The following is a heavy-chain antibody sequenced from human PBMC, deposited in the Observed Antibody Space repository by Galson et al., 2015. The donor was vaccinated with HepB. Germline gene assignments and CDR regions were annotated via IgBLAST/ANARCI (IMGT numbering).Heavy chain of an antibody. J-gene: IGHJ6*02. V-gene: IGHV6-1*01. D-gene: IGHD5-12*01. CDR3: ARGVGYEVSPPHGMDV. Sequence: CAISGDSVSTYSAAWNWIRQSPSRGLEWLGRTYYRSKWLNDYAVSVKSRITISPDTSRNQFSLQLDSVTPEDTAVYYCARGVGYEVSPPHGMDVWGQGTTVTVSS. CDR2: TYYRSKWLN. CDR1: GDSVSTYSAA.